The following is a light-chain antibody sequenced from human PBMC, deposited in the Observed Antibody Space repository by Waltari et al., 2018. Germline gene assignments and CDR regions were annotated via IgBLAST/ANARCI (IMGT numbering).Light chain of an antibody. V-gene: IGLV3-1*01. Sequence: SSELTQPPSVSVSPGQTASVTCPGDKLGNKYASWYQQKPRQAPVLVIYQDTKRPSGIPERFSGSNSGNTATLTITGTQALDEADYYCQAWDSNTAHYVFGTGTKVTVL. J-gene: IGLJ1*01. CDR2: QDT. CDR3: QAWDSNTAHYV. CDR1: KLGNKY.